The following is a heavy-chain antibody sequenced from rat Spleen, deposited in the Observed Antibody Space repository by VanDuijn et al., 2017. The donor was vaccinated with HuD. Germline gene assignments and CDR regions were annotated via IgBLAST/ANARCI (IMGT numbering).Heavy chain of an antibody. CDR3: ARRGYYPYYFDY. J-gene: IGHJ2*01. D-gene: IGHD1-4*01. CDR1: GFTFSSNW. CDR2: ISYEGSST. V-gene: IGHV5-22*01. Sequence: EVQLVESGGGLVQPGSPLKLSCEASGFTFSSNWLNWIRQAPKKGLEWVASISYEGSSTYYGDSVKGRFTISRDNAKSTLYLQMNSLRSEDTATYYCARRGYYPYYFDYWGQGVMVTVSS.